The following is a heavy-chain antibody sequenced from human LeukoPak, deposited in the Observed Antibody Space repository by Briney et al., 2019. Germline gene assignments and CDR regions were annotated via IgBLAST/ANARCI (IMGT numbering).Heavy chain of an antibody. J-gene: IGHJ4*02. CDR3: ARDRDSVPEQFFDY. Sequence: PGGSLRLSCAASGFTFSSYAMHWVRQAPGKGLEWVAVISYDGSNKYYADSVKGRFTISRDNSKNTLYLQMNSLRAEDTAVYYCARDRDSVPEQFFDYWGQGTLVTVSS. CDR2: ISYDGSNK. V-gene: IGHV3-30-3*01. CDR1: GFTFSSYA. D-gene: IGHD1-14*01.